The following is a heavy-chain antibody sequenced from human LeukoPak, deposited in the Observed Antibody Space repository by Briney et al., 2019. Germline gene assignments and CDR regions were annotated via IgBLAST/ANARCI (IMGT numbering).Heavy chain of an antibody. CDR3: AREWNGGNSEGYYFDY. D-gene: IGHD4-23*01. V-gene: IGHV3-7*01. CDR1: GFTFSSYW. Sequence: GGSLRLSCAASGFTFSSYWMSWVRPAPGKGLEWVANIKQDGSEKYYVDSVKGRFTISRDNAKNSLYLQMNSLSAEDTAVYYCAREWNGGNSEGYYFDYWGQGTLVTVSS. J-gene: IGHJ4*02. CDR2: IKQDGSEK.